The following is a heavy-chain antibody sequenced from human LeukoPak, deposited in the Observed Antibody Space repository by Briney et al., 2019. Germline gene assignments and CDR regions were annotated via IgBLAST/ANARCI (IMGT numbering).Heavy chain of an antibody. V-gene: IGHV1-69*05. Sequence: GASVKVSCKASGGTFSSYAISWVRQAPGQGLEWMGRIIPIFGTANYAQKFQGRVTITTDESTSTAYMELSSLRSEDTAEYYCARDRVASSWYSGLPDYWGQGTLVTVSS. CDR2: IIPIFGTA. J-gene: IGHJ4*02. D-gene: IGHD6-13*01. CDR3: ARDRVASSWYSGLPDY. CDR1: GGTFSSYA.